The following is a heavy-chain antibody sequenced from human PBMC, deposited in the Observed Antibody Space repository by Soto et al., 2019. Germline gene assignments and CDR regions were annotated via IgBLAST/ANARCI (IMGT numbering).Heavy chain of an antibody. CDR3: ARGYSHIVVVTASQDYYYYYGMDV. Sequence: QVQLVQSGAEVKKPGSSVKVSCKASGGTFSSHAISWVRQAPGQGLEWMGGIIPIFGTANYAQKFQGRVTITADESTSTAYMELSSLRSEDTAVYYCARGYSHIVVVTASQDYYYYYGMDVWGQGTTVTVSS. D-gene: IGHD2-21*02. CDR1: GGTFSSHA. V-gene: IGHV1-69*12. CDR2: IIPIFGTA. J-gene: IGHJ6*02.